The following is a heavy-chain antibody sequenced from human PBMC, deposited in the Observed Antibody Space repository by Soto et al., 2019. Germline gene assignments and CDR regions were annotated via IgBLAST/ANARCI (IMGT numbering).Heavy chain of an antibody. CDR2: IWYDGSNK. CDR3: ARGVVGATHYYYYGMDV. Sequence: GGSLRLSCAASGFTFSSYGMHWVRQAPGKGLEWVAVIWYDGSNKYYADSVKGRFTISRDNSKNTLYLQMNSLRAEDTAVYYCARGVVGATHYYYYGMDVWGQGTTVTV. J-gene: IGHJ6*02. V-gene: IGHV3-33*01. D-gene: IGHD1-26*01. CDR1: GFTFSSYG.